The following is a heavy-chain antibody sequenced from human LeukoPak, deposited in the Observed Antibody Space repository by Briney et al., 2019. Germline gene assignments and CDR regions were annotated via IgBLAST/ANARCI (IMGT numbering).Heavy chain of an antibody. CDR1: GFTFSSYA. J-gene: IGHJ4*02. CDR2: ISGSGGST. Sequence: GGSLRLSCAASGFTFSSYAMSWVRQAPGKGLEWVSAISGSGGSTYYADSVKGRFTISRDNSKNTLNLQMNSLRAEDTAVYYCAKHSSSIAARPVDYWGQGTLVTVSS. CDR3: AKHSSSIAARPVDY. D-gene: IGHD6-6*01. V-gene: IGHV3-23*01.